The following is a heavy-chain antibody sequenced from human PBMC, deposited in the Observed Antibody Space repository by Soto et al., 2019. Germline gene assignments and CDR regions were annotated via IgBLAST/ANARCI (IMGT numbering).Heavy chain of an antibody. V-gene: IGHV1-69*01. D-gene: IGHD2-2*01. Sequence: QVQLVQSGAEVKKPESSVKVSCKASGGTFSSYAISWVRQAPGQGLEWMGGIIPIFGTANYAQKFQGRVRITADESTSTAHMELSSLRSEDTAVYYCAVSRDGDNERGDAFDIWGQRTMVTVSS. CDR1: GGTFSSYA. J-gene: IGHJ3*02. CDR3: AVSRDGDNERGDAFDI. CDR2: IIPIFGTA.